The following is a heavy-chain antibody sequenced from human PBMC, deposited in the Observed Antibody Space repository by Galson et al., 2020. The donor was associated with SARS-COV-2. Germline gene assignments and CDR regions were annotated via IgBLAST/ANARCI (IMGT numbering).Heavy chain of an antibody. CDR2: FSYSGST. D-gene: IGHD1-26*01. CDR1: GGSISSYY. J-gene: IGHJ4*02. CDR3: ARLTPSQWDLPNYFDY. Sequence: SETLSLTCTVSGGSISSYYWGWIRQPPGKGLEWIETFSYSGSTYYNPSLKSRVTISEDTSKNQFSLRLTSVTAADTAVYYCARLTPSQWDLPNYFDYWGQGTLVTVSS. V-gene: IGHV4-39*01.